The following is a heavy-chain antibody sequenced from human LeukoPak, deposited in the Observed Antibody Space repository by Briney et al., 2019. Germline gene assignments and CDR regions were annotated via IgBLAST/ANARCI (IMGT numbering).Heavy chain of an antibody. CDR1: GFTFSSYG. V-gene: IGHV3-33*06. CDR3: AKDVASTSCFDY. CDR2: IWYDGSNK. Sequence: PGRSLRLSCAASGFTFSSYGMHWVRQAPGKGLEWVAVIWYDGSNKYYADSVKGRFTISRDNSKNTLYLQMNSLRAEDTAVYYCAKDVASTSCFDYWGQGTLVTVSS. J-gene: IGHJ4*02. D-gene: IGHD2-2*01.